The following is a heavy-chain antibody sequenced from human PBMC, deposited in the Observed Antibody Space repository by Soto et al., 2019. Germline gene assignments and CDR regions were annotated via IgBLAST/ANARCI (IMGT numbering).Heavy chain of an antibody. Sequence: QVQLVESGGGLVKPGGCLRLSCAASGFTFSDYYMSWIRQAPGKGLEWVSYISSSGSDTNYADSVKGRFTVSRDNAKNSLYLQMNSLRAEDTAVSYCARSLRGYSGYSGYWGQGTLVTVSS. CDR2: ISSSGSDT. V-gene: IGHV3-11*05. CDR3: ARSLRGYSGYSGY. D-gene: IGHD5-12*01. CDR1: GFTFSDYY. J-gene: IGHJ4*02.